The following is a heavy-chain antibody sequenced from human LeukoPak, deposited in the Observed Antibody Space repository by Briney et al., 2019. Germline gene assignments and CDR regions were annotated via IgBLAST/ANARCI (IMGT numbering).Heavy chain of an antibody. CDR2: IKSNSDGRTT. CDR1: GFTFTNAW. CDR3: TTSKFDY. Sequence: GGSLRLSCAASGFTFTNAWMSWVRQAPGKGLEWVGHIKSNSDGRTTDYAAPVKGSFTISRDDSKNTLYLQMNSLKTEDTAVYYCTTSKFDYWGQGILVTVSS. J-gene: IGHJ4*02. V-gene: IGHV3-15*01.